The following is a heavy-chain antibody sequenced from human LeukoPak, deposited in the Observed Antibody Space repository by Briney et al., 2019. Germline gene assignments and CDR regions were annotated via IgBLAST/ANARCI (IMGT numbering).Heavy chain of an antibody. D-gene: IGHD6-19*01. V-gene: IGHV3-30*04. J-gene: IGHJ4*02. CDR2: ISYDGSNK. Sequence: GGSLRLSCAASGFTFSSYAMHWVRQAPGKGLERVAVISYDGSNKYYADSVKGRFTISRDNSKNTLYLQMNSLRAEDTAVYYCARGRGSGWLVDWGQGTLVTVSS. CDR3: ARGRGSGWLVD. CDR1: GFTFSSYA.